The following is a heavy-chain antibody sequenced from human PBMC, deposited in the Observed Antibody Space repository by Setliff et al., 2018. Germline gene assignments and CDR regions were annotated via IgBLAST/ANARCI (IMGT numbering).Heavy chain of an antibody. CDR1: GFTISRHA. V-gene: IGHV3-30*07. Sequence: PGGSLRLSCAASGFTISRHAVHWVRQAPGKGLEWVAVLSYDGSNKFYADSVKGRFTVSRDHSKNTLYLQMNSLRAEDTAVYYCARDVFCSGGSCDNWFDPWGQGTLVTVSS. J-gene: IGHJ5*02. CDR2: LSYDGSNK. CDR3: ARDVFCSGGSCDNWFDP. D-gene: IGHD2-15*01.